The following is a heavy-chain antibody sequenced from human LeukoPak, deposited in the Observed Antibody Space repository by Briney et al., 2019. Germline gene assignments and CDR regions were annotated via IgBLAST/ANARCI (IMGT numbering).Heavy chain of an antibody. D-gene: IGHD3-10*01. CDR2: IYTSGST. CDR3: ARGRKTGSYSTAGYSDY. Sequence: PSQTLSLTCTVSGVSTTSGDYYWTWIRQPAGKGLEWIGRIYTSGSTNYNPSLKSRVTISVDTSKNQFSLKLSSVTAADTAVYYCARGRKTGSYSTAGYSDYWGQGTLVTVSS. V-gene: IGHV4-61*02. J-gene: IGHJ4*02. CDR1: GVSTTSGDYY.